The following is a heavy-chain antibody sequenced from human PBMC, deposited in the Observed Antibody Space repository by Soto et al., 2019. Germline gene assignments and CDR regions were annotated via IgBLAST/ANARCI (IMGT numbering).Heavy chain of an antibody. CDR1: GLTFSTYA. V-gene: IGHV3-23*01. D-gene: IGHD3-10*01. J-gene: IGHJ4*02. CDR3: AKDRPNYYGSGGGYYKAGGDY. CDR2: ISGNGANT. Sequence: EVQLLGSGGGLVQPGGSLRLSCAASGLTFSTYAMSWVRQAPGKGLEWVSSISGNGANTYYTDSVKGRFIISRDNSKNTLFLQMNRRSAGATALYYCAKDRPNYYGSGGGYYKAGGDYWGQGTLVTVSS.